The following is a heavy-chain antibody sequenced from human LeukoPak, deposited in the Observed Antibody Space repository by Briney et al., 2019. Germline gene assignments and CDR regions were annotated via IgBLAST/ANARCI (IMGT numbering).Heavy chain of an antibody. J-gene: IGHJ4*02. Sequence: SETLSLTCTVSGGSISSSSYYWGWIRQPPGKGLEWIGSIYYSGSTYYNPSLKSRVTISVDTSKNQFSLKLTSVTAADTAVYYCARNLASRGYYGSALFALAYWGQGTLVTVSS. CDR2: IYYSGST. CDR3: ARNLASRGYYGSALFALAY. V-gene: IGHV4-39*07. D-gene: IGHD3-22*01. CDR1: GGSISSSSYY.